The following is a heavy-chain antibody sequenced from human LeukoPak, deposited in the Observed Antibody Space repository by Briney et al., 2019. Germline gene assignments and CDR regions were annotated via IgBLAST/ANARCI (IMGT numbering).Heavy chain of an antibody. D-gene: IGHD6-19*01. CDR1: GDSISSGDNY. J-gene: IGHJ4*02. V-gene: IGHV4-30-4*01. CDR3: ARAAAGTSSWYYFDY. CDR2: IHYSGST. Sequence: SETLSLTCTVSGDSISSGDNYWSWIRQPPGKGLEWIGYIHYSGSTYYNPSLKSRVIISGDMSKNQFSLTLNSLTAADSAMYYCARAAAGTSSWYYFDYWGQGTLVTVSS.